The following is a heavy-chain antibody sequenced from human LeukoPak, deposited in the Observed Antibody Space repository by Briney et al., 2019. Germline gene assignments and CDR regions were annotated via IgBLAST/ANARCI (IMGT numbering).Heavy chain of an antibody. D-gene: IGHD6-13*01. CDR2: ISYDGSNK. CDR3: ARVTLPQQLVLSRSLYGMDV. CDR1: GFTFSSYA. V-gene: IGHV3-30*04. Sequence: GRSLRLSCAASGFTFSSYAMHWVRQAPGKGLEWVAVISYDGSNKYYADSVKGRFTISRDNSKNTLYLQMNSLRAEDTAVYYCARVTLPQQLVLSRSLYGMDVWGKGTTVTVSS. J-gene: IGHJ6*04.